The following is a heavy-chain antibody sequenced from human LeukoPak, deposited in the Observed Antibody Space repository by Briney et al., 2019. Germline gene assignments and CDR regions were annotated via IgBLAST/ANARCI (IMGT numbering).Heavy chain of an antibody. CDR2: VRGSGTDT. CDR3: AKTSRVNSAYDPPFHY. Sequence: TGGSLRLSCAASGFTFSTYAMSWVRQAPGKGLEWVSAVRGSGTDTYYADSVKGRFTISRDNSKNTLYLQMNSLRAEDTAIYYCAKTSRVNSAYDPPFHYWGRGTLVTVSS. CDR1: GFTFSTYA. D-gene: IGHD5-12*01. V-gene: IGHV3-23*01. J-gene: IGHJ4*02.